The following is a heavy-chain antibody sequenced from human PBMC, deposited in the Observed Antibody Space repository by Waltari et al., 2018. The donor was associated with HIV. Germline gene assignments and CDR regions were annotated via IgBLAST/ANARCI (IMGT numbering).Heavy chain of an antibody. J-gene: IGHJ5*02. V-gene: IGHV4-38-2*02. CDR3: ARELRTTVTTGGWFDP. D-gene: IGHD4-17*01. CDR1: GYSISSGYY. Sequence: QVQLQESGPGLVKPSETLSLTCAVSGYSISSGYYWGWIRQPPGKGLEWIGSIYHSGSTYYNPSLKSRVTISVDTSKNQFSLKLSSVTAADTAVYYCARELRTTVTTGGWFDPWGQGTLVTVSS. CDR2: IYHSGST.